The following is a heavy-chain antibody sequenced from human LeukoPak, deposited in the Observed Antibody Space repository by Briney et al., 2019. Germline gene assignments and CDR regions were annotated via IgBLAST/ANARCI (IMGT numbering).Heavy chain of an antibody. CDR1: GFTFSSYW. Sequence: PGGSLRLSCAASGFTFSSYWMAWVRQAPGKGLEWVANIKEDESAKHQADSVKGRFTISRDNAQNSGYLQMSSLRGEDTAVYSCAGGVGGSLDYWGQETLVTVSS. D-gene: IGHD1-26*01. CDR3: AGGVGGSLDY. CDR2: IKEDESAK. J-gene: IGHJ4*02. V-gene: IGHV3-7*01.